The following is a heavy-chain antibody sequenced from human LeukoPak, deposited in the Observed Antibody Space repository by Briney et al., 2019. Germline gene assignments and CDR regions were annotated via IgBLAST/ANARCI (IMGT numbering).Heavy chain of an antibody. Sequence: GGSLRLSCEASGFNLSSYWMSWVRQAPGKGLEYVATIKPDGSEQLYVGSAKGRFTISKDSAKNSVFLQINSLRAEDTAMYYCAKQGAYFFHYWGQGTLVTVSS. CDR2: IKPDGSEQ. CDR1: GFNLSSYW. CDR3: AKQGAYFFHY. J-gene: IGHJ4*02. V-gene: IGHV3-7*01.